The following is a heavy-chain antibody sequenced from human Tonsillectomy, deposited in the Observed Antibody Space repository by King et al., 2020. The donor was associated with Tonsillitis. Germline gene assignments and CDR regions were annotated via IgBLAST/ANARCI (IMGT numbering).Heavy chain of an antibody. CDR3: ARGPQTIDYMDV. D-gene: IGHD3-3*01. CDR2: IIPMFDTA. Sequence: QVQLVQSGAEVKKPGSSVKVSCKASGAPLSSYAFNWVRQAPGQGLEWMGGIIPMFDTANYALKFQGRVTITADESTSTAYMELSSLRSEDTAVYYCARGPQTIDYMDVWGKGTTVTVSS. CDR1: GAPLSSYA. J-gene: IGHJ6*03. V-gene: IGHV1-69*01.